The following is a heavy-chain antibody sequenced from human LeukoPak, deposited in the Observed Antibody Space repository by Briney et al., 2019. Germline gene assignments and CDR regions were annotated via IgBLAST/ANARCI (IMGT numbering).Heavy chain of an antibody. V-gene: IGHV3-30*04. CDR2: ISYDGSNK. CDR1: GFTFSSYE. Sequence: GGSLRLSCAASGFTFSSYEMNWVRQAPGKGLEWVAVISYDGSNKYYADSVKGRFTISRDNSKNTLYLQMNSLRAEDTAVYYCARDRRLSTSSSVFDYWGQGTLVTVSS. J-gene: IGHJ4*02. D-gene: IGHD6-6*01. CDR3: ARDRRLSTSSSVFDY.